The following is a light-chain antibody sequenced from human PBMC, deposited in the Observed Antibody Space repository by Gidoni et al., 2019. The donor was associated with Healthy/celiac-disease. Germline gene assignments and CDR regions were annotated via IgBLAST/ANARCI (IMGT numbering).Light chain of an antibody. CDR2: AAS. Sequence: DIRMTQSPSSLSASVGDRVTITCRASQNINTYLNWYTQKPGKAPNLLIFAASRLQSGVPSRFSGSGSGTDFTLTIKSLQPDDIATYYCQQTFGIPPTFXGXTKVEVK. CDR3: QQTFGIPPT. V-gene: IGKV1-39*01. CDR1: QNINTY. J-gene: IGKJ4*01.